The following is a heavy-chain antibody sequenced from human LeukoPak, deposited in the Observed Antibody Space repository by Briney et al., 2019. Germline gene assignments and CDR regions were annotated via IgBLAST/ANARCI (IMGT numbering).Heavy chain of an antibody. Sequence: GGSLRLSCAASGFTFSTYWISWVRQAPGKGLEWVANIKRDGSEKHYVDSVKGRFTISRDNAKNSLYLQMNSLGAEDTAVYYCATRAGAYYYFDYWGQGTLLTVSS. J-gene: IGHJ4*02. CDR1: GFTFSTYW. CDR3: ATRAGAYYYFDY. D-gene: IGHD2-21*01. V-gene: IGHV3-7*01. CDR2: IKRDGSEK.